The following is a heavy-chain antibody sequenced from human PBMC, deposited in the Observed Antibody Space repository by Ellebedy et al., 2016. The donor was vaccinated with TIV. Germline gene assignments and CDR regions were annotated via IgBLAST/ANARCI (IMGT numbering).Heavy chain of an antibody. CDR1: GLAFSIYG. V-gene: IGHV3-23*01. CDR3: AKCEGATCLDGMDV. CDR2: VSGTGSST. D-gene: IGHD2-2*01. J-gene: IGHJ6*02. Sequence: GGSLRLSCAASGLAFSIYGMNWVRQAPGRGLEWVSTVSGTGSSTHYAHPVKGRFTISRDNSKNTLYLQMNSLRAEDTAVYYCAKCEGATCLDGMDVWGQGTTVTVSS.